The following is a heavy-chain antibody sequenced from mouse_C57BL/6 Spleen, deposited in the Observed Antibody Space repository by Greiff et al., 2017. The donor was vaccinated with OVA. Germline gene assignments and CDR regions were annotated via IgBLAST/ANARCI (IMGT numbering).Heavy chain of an antibody. CDR3: ARILDYYGSSSYAMDY. CDR1: GYTFTSYW. V-gene: IGHV1-64*01. J-gene: IGHJ4*01. CDR2: IHPNSGST. Sequence: VQLQQPGAELVKPGASVKLSCKASGYTFTSYWMHWVKQRPGQGLEWIGMIHPNSGSTNYNEKFKSKATLTVDKSSSTAYMQLSSLTSEYSAVYYCARILDYYGSSSYAMDYWGQGTSVTVSS. D-gene: IGHD1-1*01.